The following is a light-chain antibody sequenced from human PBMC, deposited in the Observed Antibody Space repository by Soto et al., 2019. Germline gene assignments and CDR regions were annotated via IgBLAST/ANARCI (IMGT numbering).Light chain of an antibody. J-gene: IGLJ1*01. Sequence: QSVLTQPPSGSGTPGQKVTISCSGSSSNIGDNYVYWHQQLPGTAPKLLIYRNNQRPSGVPDRFSGSKSGTSASLAISGLRSEDEADYYCAAWDDSLCGHVFVPGTK. CDR2: RNN. V-gene: IGLV1-47*01. CDR3: AAWDDSLCGHV. CDR1: SSNIGDNY.